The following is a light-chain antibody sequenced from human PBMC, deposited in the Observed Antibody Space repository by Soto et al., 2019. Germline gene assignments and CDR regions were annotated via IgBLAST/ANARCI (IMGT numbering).Light chain of an antibody. V-gene: IGKV3-20*01. CDR1: QSVSSNY. CDR2: GAS. CDR3: QRYGSLPLT. J-gene: IGKJ4*01. Sequence: IVLTQSPGTLSLSPGERATLSCRASQSVSSNYLAWYQQKPGQAPRLPIDGASSRATGIPDRFSGSGSGTDFLLAVSSLEAEDFAVFQCQRYGSLPLTVVGGIQWEV.